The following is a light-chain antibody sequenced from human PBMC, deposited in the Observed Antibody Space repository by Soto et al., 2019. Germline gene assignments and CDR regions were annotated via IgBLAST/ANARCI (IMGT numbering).Light chain of an antibody. CDR1: SSDIGGYNY. J-gene: IGLJ1*01. CDR2: DVS. Sequence: QSVLTQPASVSGSPGQSITISWTGTSSDIGGYNYVSWYQQHPGKAPKFMIYDVSNRPSGVSNRFSGSKSGNTASLTISGLQAEDEADYYCSSYTTSNTRQIVFGTGTKVTVL. CDR3: SSYTTSNTRQIV. V-gene: IGLV2-14*01.